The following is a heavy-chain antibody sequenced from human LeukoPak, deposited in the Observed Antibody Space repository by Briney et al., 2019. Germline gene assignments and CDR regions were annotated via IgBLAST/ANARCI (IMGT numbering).Heavy chain of an antibody. Sequence: SETLSLTCTVSGDSISPYYWSWVRQPPGKGLEYIGFISHRGSTDYNPSLKSRVTISVDTSKNQFSLRLTSVTAADTAVYYCVRVHDYLWGSYRFFDHWGQGTLVTVSS. J-gene: IGHJ4*02. V-gene: IGHV4-59*08. D-gene: IGHD3-16*02. CDR1: GDSISPYY. CDR3: VRVHDYLWGSYRFFDH. CDR2: ISHRGST.